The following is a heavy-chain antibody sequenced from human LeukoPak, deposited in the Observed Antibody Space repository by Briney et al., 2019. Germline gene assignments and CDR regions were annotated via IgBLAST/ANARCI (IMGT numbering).Heavy chain of an antibody. CDR2: IWYDGSNK. CDR3: ARERGYSQKHFDY. D-gene: IGHD5-18*01. Sequence: GGSLRLSCAASGFTFSSYGMHWVRQAPGKGLEWVAVIWYDGSNKYYADSVKGRFTISRDNSKNTLYLQMNSLRAEDTVVYYCARERGYSQKHFDYWGQGTLVTVSS. J-gene: IGHJ4*02. CDR1: GFTFSSYG. V-gene: IGHV3-33*01.